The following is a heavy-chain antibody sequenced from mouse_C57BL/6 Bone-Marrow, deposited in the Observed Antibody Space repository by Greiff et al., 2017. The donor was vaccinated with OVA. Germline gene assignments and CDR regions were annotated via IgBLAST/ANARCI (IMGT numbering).Heavy chain of an antibody. J-gene: IGHJ2*01. CDR3: ARGNWDGFDY. CDR1: GYTFTSYW. CDR2: IHPNSGST. D-gene: IGHD4-1*01. V-gene: IGHV1-64*01. Sequence: QVQLQQPGAELVKPGASVKLSCKASGYTFTSYWMHWVKQRPGQGLEWIGMIHPNSGSTNYNEKFKSKATLTADKSSSTAYMQFSSLTSEDSAIYYCARGNWDGFDYWGQGTTLTVSS.